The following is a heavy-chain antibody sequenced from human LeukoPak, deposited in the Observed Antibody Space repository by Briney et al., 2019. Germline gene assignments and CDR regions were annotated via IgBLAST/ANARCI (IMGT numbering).Heavy chain of an antibody. V-gene: IGHV3-30*03. J-gene: IGHJ4*02. Sequence: GRSLRLSCTTSGFTFSTYGIHWVRQTPGKGLEWVAVISYDGSNIYYADSVKGRFTISRDNSKNTVYLQMNSLKTEDTAVYYCTTGPTYYDILTGYYRTGGFDYWGQGTLVTVSS. D-gene: IGHD3-9*01. CDR1: GFTFSTYG. CDR3: TTGPTYYDILTGYYRTGGFDY. CDR2: ISYDGSNI.